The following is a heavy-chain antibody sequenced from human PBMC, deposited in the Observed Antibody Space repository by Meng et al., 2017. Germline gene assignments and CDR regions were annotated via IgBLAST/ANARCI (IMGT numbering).Heavy chain of an antibody. CDR1: GFTFSNYA. J-gene: IGHJ4*02. CDR3: ASTDKYYFDY. V-gene: IGHV3-30-3*01. Sequence: QVQLVESGGGGVQPGRSLRLSCAASGFTFSNYAMHWVRQAPGKGLEWVALISYDGSNKYYADSVKGRFTLSRDNSKNTQYLQMNSLRAEDTAVYYCASTDKYYFDYWGQGTLVTVSS. CDR2: ISYDGSNK.